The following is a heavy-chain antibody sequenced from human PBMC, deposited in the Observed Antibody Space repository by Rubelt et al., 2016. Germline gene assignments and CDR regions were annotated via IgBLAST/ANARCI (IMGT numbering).Heavy chain of an antibody. V-gene: IGHV4-59*08. Sequence: SLTCTVSGGSINYYYWSWIRQPPGKRLEWIGYIYYSGSTNYNPSLKSRVTISVDTSKNQFSLKLSSVTAADTAVYFCARHTRPVLRYFDWLLPLDYWGQGTLVTVSS. D-gene: IGHD3-9*01. CDR1: GGSINYYY. J-gene: IGHJ4*02. CDR3: ARHTRPVLRYFDWLLPLDY. CDR2: IYYSGST.